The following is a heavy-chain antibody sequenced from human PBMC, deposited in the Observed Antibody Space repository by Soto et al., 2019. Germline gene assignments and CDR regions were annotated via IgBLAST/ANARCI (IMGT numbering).Heavy chain of an antibody. D-gene: IGHD6-13*01. Sequence: ASVKVSCKASGGTFSSYTISWVRQAPGQGLEWMGRIIPILGIANYAQKFQGRVTITADKSTSTAYMELSSLRSEDTAVYYCARDHSSSANDAFDIWGQGTMVTVSS. CDR1: GGTFSSYT. J-gene: IGHJ3*02. V-gene: IGHV1-69*04. CDR3: ARDHSSSANDAFDI. CDR2: IIPILGIA.